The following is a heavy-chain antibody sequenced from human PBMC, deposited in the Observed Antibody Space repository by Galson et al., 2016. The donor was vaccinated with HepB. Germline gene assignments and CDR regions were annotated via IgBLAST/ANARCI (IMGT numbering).Heavy chain of an antibody. CDR2: INPSGGST. J-gene: IGHJ3*02. CDR3: AREAAQAAFDI. V-gene: IGHV1-46*01. CDR1: GYTFTSYY. Sequence: SVKVSCKASGYTFTSYYMHLVRQAPGQGLEWMGIINPSGGSTSYAQKFQGRVTMTRDTSTSTVYMELSSLRSEDTAVYYCAREAAQAAFDIWGQGTMVTVSS. D-gene: IGHD6-25*01.